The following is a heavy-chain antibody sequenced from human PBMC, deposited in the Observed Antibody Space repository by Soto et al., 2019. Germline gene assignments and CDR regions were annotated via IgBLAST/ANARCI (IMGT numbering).Heavy chain of an antibody. CDR2: INHSGST. CDR3: ARGPYYYDSSGYNPAYYFDY. D-gene: IGHD3-22*01. V-gene: IGHV4-34*01. CDR1: GGPFSGYY. Sequence: SETLSLTCAVYGGPFSGYYWSWIRQPPGKGLEWIGEINHSGSTNYNPSLKSRVTISVDTSKNQFSLKLSSVTAADTAVYYCARGPYYYDSSGYNPAYYFDYWGQGTLVTVSS. J-gene: IGHJ4*02.